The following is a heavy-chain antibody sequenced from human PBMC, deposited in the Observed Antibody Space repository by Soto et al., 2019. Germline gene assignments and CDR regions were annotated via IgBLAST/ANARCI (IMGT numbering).Heavy chain of an antibody. CDR3: AKDRRSYSSTQYGMDV. CDR2: ISYDGSNK. J-gene: IGHJ6*02. D-gene: IGHD6-13*01. Sequence: GWYLSLSCASSGFTLSRYGMHCVPPAPGKGLEWVAVISYDGSNKYYADSVKGRFTISRDNSKNTLYLQMNSLRAEDTAVYYCAKDRRSYSSTQYGMDVWGQGTTVTVS. V-gene: IGHV3-30*18. CDR1: GFTLSRYG.